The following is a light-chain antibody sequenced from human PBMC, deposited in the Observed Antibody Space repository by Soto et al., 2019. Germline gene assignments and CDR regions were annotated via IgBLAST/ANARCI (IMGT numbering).Light chain of an antibody. CDR1: QSLFHSNGYNY. Sequence: DIVMTQSPLSLPVTPGEPASISCRSSQSLFHSNGYNYLDWYLQKPGQSPQLLIYLGSNRASGVPDRFSGSGSGIDFTLKISRVEAEYVGVYYCMQALQTPRTFGQGTKLEIK. CDR3: MQALQTPRT. J-gene: IGKJ2*01. V-gene: IGKV2-28*01. CDR2: LGS.